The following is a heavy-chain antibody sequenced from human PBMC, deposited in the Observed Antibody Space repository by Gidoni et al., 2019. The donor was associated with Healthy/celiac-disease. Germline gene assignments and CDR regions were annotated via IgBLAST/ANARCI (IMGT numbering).Heavy chain of an antibody. D-gene: IGHD6-13*01. CDR3: ARDPSAAGRD. CDR1: GFTFSSYS. J-gene: IGHJ4*02. V-gene: IGHV3-21*01. Sequence: EVQLVESGGGLVKPGGYLRLSCAASGFTFSSYSMNWVRQAPGKGLEWVSSISSSSSYIYYADSVKGRFTISRDNAKNSLYLQMNSLRAEDTAVYYCARDPSAAGRDWGQGTLVTVSS. CDR2: ISSSSSYI.